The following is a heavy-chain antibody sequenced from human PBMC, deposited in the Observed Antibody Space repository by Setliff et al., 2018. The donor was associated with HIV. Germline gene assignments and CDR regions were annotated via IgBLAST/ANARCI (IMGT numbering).Heavy chain of an antibody. CDR3: ARDPGYSTSWYYFDY. CDR2: INPSGGST. Sequence: ASVKVSCKASGYTFTSYYMHWVREAPGQGLEWIGIINPSGGSTSYAQRFQGRVTMTRDTSTSTVYMELSSLRSEDTAVYYCARDPGYSTSWYYFDYWGQGTLVTVSS. J-gene: IGHJ4*02. CDR1: GYTFTSYY. D-gene: IGHD6-13*01. V-gene: IGHV1-46*01.